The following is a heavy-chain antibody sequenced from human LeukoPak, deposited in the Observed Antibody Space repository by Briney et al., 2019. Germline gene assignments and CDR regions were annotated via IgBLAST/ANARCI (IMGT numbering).Heavy chain of an antibody. D-gene: IGHD3-10*01. Sequence: GESLQISCKGSGYRFTSYWISWVRQMPGKGLEWMGRIDPSDSYTNYSPSFQGHVTISADKSISTAYLQWSSLKASDTAMYYCASRIYGSGSYLSAFDIWGQGTMVTVSS. CDR2: IDPSDSYT. CDR1: GYRFTSYW. V-gene: IGHV5-10-1*01. CDR3: ASRIYGSGSYLSAFDI. J-gene: IGHJ3*02.